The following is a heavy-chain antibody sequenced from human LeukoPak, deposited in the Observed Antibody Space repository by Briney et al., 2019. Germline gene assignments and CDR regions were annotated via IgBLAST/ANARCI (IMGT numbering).Heavy chain of an antibody. J-gene: IGHJ4*02. CDR3: ARVGDSSGYYPTNLDY. V-gene: IGHV4-59*01. D-gene: IGHD3-22*01. CDR1: GGSISSYY. Sequence: SETLSLTCTVSGGSISSYYWSWIRQPPGKGLEWIGYIYYSGSTNYNPSLKSRVTISVDTSKNQFSLKLSSVTAADTAVYYCARVGDSSGYYPTNLDYWGQGTLVTVSS. CDR2: IYYSGST.